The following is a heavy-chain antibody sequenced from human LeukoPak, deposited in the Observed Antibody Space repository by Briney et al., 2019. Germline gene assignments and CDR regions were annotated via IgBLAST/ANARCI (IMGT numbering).Heavy chain of an antibody. V-gene: IGHV5-10-1*01. CDR1: GYSFTSYW. CDR3: ARHTIGVWSYYFDY. Sequence: GESLKISCKGSGYSFTSYWISWVRQMPGKGLEWMGRIDPSDSYTNYSPSFQGHVTISADKSISTAYLQWSSLKASVTAMYYCARHTIGVWSYYFDYWGQGTLVTVSS. J-gene: IGHJ4*02. CDR2: IDPSDSYT. D-gene: IGHD2-8*01.